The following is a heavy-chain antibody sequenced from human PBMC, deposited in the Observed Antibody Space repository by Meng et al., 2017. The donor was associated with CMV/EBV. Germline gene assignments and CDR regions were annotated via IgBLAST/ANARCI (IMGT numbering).Heavy chain of an antibody. V-gene: IGHV1-8*01. CDR2: MNPNSGNT. Sequence: ASVQVSCKASGYTFTSYDINWVRQATGQGLEGMGWMNPNSGNTGYAQKFQGRVTMTRNTSISTAYMELSSLRSEDTAVYYCARVSRSGYYSFDYWGQGTLVTVSS. CDR1: GYTFTSYD. J-gene: IGHJ4*02. D-gene: IGHD3-22*01. CDR3: ARVSRSGYYSFDY.